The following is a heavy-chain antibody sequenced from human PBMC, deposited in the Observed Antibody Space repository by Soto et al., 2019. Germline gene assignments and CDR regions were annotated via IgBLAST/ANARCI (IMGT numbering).Heavy chain of an antibody. CDR3: AGGQVYYDILTGRGQTGLNX. V-gene: IGHV4-59*11. CDR2: IYYSGST. CDR1: GGSISSPY. J-gene: IGHJ4*02. D-gene: IGHD3-9*01. Sequence: SDTLSLHCTVSGGSISSPYWSWIRQPPGTGPEWIWYIYYSGSTNYNPSLKNGVTISVDTSKNQFSLKISSVTAAYTAVYYCAGGQVYYDILTGRGQTGLNXRGQVTRGTVS.